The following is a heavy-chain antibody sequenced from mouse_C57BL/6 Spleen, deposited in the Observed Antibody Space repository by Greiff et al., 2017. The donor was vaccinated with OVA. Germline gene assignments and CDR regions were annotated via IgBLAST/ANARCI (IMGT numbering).Heavy chain of an antibody. V-gene: IGHV1-26*01. Sequence: EVQLQQSGPELVKPGASVKISCKASGYTFTDYYMNWVKQSHGKRLEWIGDINPNNGGTSYNQKFKGKATLTVDKSSSTSYMELHSLTSGNSAVYYCARVGNYSNYVWFAYWGQGTLVTVSA. CDR2: INPNNGGT. CDR3: ARVGNYSNYVWFAY. J-gene: IGHJ3*01. CDR1: GYTFTDYY. D-gene: IGHD2-5*01.